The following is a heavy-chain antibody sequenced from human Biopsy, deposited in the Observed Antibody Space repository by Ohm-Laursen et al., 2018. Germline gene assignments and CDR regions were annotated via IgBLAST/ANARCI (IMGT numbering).Heavy chain of an antibody. J-gene: IGHJ5*02. V-gene: IGHV4-4*07. CDR2: NYSSGST. CDR1: GGSISHYY. D-gene: IGHD6-13*01. CDR3: AREPRIAAVAYFDP. Sequence: TLSLTCTVSGGSISHYYWSWIRQPAGKGLEWIGRNYSSGSTNYNPSLKSRVTMSVDTSKNQFPLILSYMTAADTDVYYCAREPRIAAVAYFDPWGQGTLVTVSS.